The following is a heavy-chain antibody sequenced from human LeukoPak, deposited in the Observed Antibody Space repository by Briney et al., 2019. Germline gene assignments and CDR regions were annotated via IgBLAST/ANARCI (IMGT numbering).Heavy chain of an antibody. CDR2: ILPIFGTA. CDR3: ASGDGYLDTAMGTSFDY. Sequence: SVKVSCKASGGTFSSYAISWVRQAPGQGLEWIGGILPIFGTANYAQKFQGRVTITTDESTSTAYMELSSLRSEDTAVYYCASGDGYLDTAMGTSFDYWGQGTLVTVSS. J-gene: IGHJ4*02. V-gene: IGHV1-69*05. D-gene: IGHD5-18*01. CDR1: GGTFSSYA.